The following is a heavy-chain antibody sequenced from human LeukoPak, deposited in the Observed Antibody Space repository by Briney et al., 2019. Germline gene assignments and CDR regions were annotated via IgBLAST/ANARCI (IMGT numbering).Heavy chain of an antibody. CDR1: GYTFTSYG. CDR2: ISAYNGNT. D-gene: IGHD3-10*01. CDR3: ARAGYGSGSYFWFDP. Sequence: ASVKVPCKASGYTFTSYGISGLRQARGQGLEWMGWISAYNGNTNYAQKLQGRVTMTTDTSTSTAYMELRSLRSDDTAVYYCARAGYGSGSYFWFDPWGQGTLVTVSS. J-gene: IGHJ5*02. V-gene: IGHV1-18*01.